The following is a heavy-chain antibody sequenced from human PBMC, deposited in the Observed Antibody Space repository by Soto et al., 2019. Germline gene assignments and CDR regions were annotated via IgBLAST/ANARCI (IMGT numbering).Heavy chain of an antibody. CDR1: GYTFTGYY. J-gene: IGHJ6*02. CDR3: ARGYCSSTSFSDYYYYYGMDV. Sequence: GASVKVSCKASGYTFTGYYMHWVRQAPGQGLEWIGWINPNSGGTNCAQKFQGRVTMTRDTSISTAYMELSRLRSDDTAVYYCARGYCSSTSFSDYYYYYGMDVWGQGTTVTVSS. V-gene: IGHV1-2*02. D-gene: IGHD2-2*01. CDR2: INPNSGGT.